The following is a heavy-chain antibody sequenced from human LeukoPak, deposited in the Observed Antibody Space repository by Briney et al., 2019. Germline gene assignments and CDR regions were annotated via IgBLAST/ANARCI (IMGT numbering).Heavy chain of an antibody. V-gene: IGHV4-59*01. CDR3: ARVSRGGLRYFDWLLWYFDL. J-gene: IGHJ2*01. CDR1: GGSISSYY. CDR2: IYYSGST. D-gene: IGHD3-9*01. Sequence: PSETLSLTCTVSGGSISSYYWSWIRQPPGKGLEWIGYIYYSGSTNYNPSLKSRVTISVDTSKNQLSLKLSSVTAADTAVYYCARVSRGGLRYFDWLLWYFDLWGRGTLVTVSS.